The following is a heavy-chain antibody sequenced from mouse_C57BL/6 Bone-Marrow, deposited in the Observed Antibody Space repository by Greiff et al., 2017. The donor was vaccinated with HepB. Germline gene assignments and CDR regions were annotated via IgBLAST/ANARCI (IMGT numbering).Heavy chain of an antibody. CDR1: GFTFSDFY. CDR3: ARVLGPDWYFDV. J-gene: IGHJ1*03. CDR2: SRNKANDYTT. Sequence: EVKVVESGGGLVQSGRSLRLSCATSGFTFSDFYMEWVRQAPGKGLEWIAASRNKANDYTTEYSASVKGRFIVSRDTSQSILYLQMNALRAEDTAIYYCARVLGPDWYFDVWGTGTTVTVSS. D-gene: IGHD4-1*01. V-gene: IGHV7-1*01.